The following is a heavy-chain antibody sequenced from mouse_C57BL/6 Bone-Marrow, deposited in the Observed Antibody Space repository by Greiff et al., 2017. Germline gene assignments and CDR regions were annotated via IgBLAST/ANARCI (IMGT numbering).Heavy chain of an antibody. V-gene: IGHV14-4*01. CDR3: TTGSVVY. D-gene: IGHD1-1*01. Sequence: EVQLQQSGAELVRPGASVKLSCTASGFNIKDDYMHWVKQRPEQGLEWIGWIDPENGDTEYASKFQGKATITADTSSNTAYLQLSSLTSEDTAVYYCTTGSVVYWGQGTTLTVSS. CDR1: GFNIKDDY. J-gene: IGHJ2*01. CDR2: IDPENGDT.